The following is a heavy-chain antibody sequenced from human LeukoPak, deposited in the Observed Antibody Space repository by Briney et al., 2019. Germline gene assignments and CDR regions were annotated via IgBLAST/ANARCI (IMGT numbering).Heavy chain of an antibody. CDR3: ARPIYGDVGFDY. Sequence: SGGSLRLSCAASGFTFSSFSIDWVRPPPGKGLGWVSSISSSSIYIYFADSVKGRFTISRDNAKNSLYLQMNSIRAEDTAVYYCARPIYGDVGFDYWGQGTLVTVSS. J-gene: IGHJ4*02. D-gene: IGHD4-17*01. CDR1: GFTFSSFS. V-gene: IGHV3-21*01. CDR2: ISSSSIYI.